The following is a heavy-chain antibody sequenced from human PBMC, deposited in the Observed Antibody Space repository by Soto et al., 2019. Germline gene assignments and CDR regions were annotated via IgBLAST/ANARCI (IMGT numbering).Heavy chain of an antibody. D-gene: IGHD3-22*01. V-gene: IGHV7-4-1*01. Sequence: GASVKVSCKDSGYTFTSYAMNWVRQAPGQGLEWMGWINTNTGNPTYAQGFTGRFVFSLDTSVSTAYLQICSLKAEDTAVYYCARGGGGYYDTYDYWGQGTLVTSPQ. CDR3: ARGGGGYYDTYDY. CDR2: INTNTGNP. J-gene: IGHJ4*02. CDR1: GYTFTSYA.